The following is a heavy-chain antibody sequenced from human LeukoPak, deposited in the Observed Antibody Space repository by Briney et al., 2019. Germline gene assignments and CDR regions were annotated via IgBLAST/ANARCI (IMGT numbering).Heavy chain of an antibody. CDR1: EYTFTSYY. CDR3: ARGNSGGSHNYFDY. J-gene: IGHJ4*02. D-gene: IGHD2-15*01. V-gene: IGHV1-2*04. Sequence: ASVKVSCKASEYTFTSYYMHWVRQAPGQGLEWMGWINPNSGGTNYAQKFQGWVTMTRDTSISTAYMELSRLRSDDTAVYYCARGNSGGSHNYFDYWGQGTLVTVSS. CDR2: INPNSGGT.